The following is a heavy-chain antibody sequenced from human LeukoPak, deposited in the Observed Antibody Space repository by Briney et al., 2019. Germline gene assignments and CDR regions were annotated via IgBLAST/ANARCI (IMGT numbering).Heavy chain of an antibody. CDR3: AKSIARGYYYYYMDV. Sequence: SETLSLTCAVYGGSFSGYYWSWIRQPPGKGLEWIGEINHSGSTNYNPSLKSRVTISVDTSKNQFSLKLSSVTAADTAVYYFAKSIARGYYYYYMDVWGKGTTVTVSS. J-gene: IGHJ6*03. D-gene: IGHD2-15*01. CDR2: INHSGST. V-gene: IGHV4-34*01. CDR1: GGSFSGYY.